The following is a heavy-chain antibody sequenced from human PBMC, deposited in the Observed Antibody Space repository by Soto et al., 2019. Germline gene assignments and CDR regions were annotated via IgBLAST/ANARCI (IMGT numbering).Heavy chain of an antibody. CDR2: ISYDGSNK. V-gene: IGHV3-30-3*01. J-gene: IGHJ6*02. Sequence: QVQLVESGGGVVQPGRSLRLSCAASGFTFSSYAMHWVRQAPGKGLEWVAVISYDGSNKYYADSVKGRFTISRDNSKNTLYLQMNGLRAEDTAVYYCARDLVGATIVDYYGMDVWGQGTTVTVSS. D-gene: IGHD1-26*01. CDR3: ARDLVGATIVDYYGMDV. CDR1: GFTFSSYA.